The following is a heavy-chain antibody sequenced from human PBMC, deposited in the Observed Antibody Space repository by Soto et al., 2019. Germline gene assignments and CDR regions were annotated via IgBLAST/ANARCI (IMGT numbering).Heavy chain of an antibody. J-gene: IGHJ3*02. D-gene: IGHD3-16*01. CDR2: ISGSGGST. Sequence: GGSLRLSCAASGFTFSSYAMSWVRQAPGKGLEWVSAISGSGGSTYYADSVKGRFTISRDNSKNTLYLQVNSLRAEGTAVYYCAKDGDLWYAYVWGAFDIWGQGTMVTVSS. V-gene: IGHV3-23*01. CDR1: GFTFSSYA. CDR3: AKDGDLWYAYVWGAFDI.